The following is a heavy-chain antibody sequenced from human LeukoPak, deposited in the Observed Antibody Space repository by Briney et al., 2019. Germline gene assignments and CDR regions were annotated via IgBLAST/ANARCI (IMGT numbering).Heavy chain of an antibody. CDR3: ARVAYCGGDCSPYYFDY. CDR1: GFTFSDHY. J-gene: IGHJ4*02. V-gene: IGHV3-11*06. D-gene: IGHD2-21*02. CDR2: VSSGSTYT. Sequence: GGSLRLSCAVSGFTFSDHYMSWIRQAPGKRLEWVSYVSSGSTYTNYADSVEGRFTISRDNAKNSLYLQMNSLRAEDTAVYYCARVAYCGGDCSPYYFDYWGQGTLVTVSP.